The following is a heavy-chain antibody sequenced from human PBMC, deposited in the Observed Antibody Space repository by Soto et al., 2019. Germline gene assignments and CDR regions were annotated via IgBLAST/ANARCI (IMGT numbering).Heavy chain of an antibody. D-gene: IGHD5-18*01. Sequence: ASVKVSCKGSGYTFTSHGISWVRQAPGQGLEWMAWISAYNGNTNYAQRFQGRVTMTTDTSTSTAYMELRSLRSDDTAVYYCARGGYSYSYPLDYWGQGTLVTVSS. CDR1: GYTFTSHG. CDR2: ISAYNGNT. V-gene: IGHV1-18*01. CDR3: ARGGYSYSYPLDY. J-gene: IGHJ4*02.